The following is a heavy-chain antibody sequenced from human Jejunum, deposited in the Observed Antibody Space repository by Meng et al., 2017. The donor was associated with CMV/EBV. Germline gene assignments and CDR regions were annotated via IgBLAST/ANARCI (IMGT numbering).Heavy chain of an antibody. Sequence: RFTFRKSPLSWVPQAPGNGLVWVSPVPSFGDSTSYPGFVGGPFTISRDNSKGPLYLEMTDLRVEDTALYYCAARVGPSGSYYFDSWGQGSLVTVSS. V-gene: IGHV3-23*01. D-gene: IGHD3-10*01. CDR3: AARVGPSGSYYFDS. J-gene: IGHJ4*02. CDR1: RFTFRKSP. CDR2: VPSFGDST.